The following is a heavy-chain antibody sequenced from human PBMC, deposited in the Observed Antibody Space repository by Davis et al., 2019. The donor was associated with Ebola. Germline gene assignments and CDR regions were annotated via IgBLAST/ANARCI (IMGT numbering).Heavy chain of an antibody. V-gene: IGHV1-2*07. Sequence: ASVKVSCKASGYTFTDNYMHWVRQAPRQGPEWMGWINSNSGATNYAHKFQGRVTMTRDTSISTAYMELTRLRSDDTAIYYCARASVLVPTVITQYWGQGTLVTVSS. CDR3: ARASVLVPTVITQY. D-gene: IGHD2-2*01. CDR1: GYTFTDNY. J-gene: IGHJ4*02. CDR2: INSNSGAT.